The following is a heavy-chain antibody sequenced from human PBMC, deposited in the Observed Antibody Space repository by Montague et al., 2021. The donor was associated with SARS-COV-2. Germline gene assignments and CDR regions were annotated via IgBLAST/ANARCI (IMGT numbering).Heavy chain of an antibody. CDR1: GASVSSINW. V-gene: IGHV4-4*02. D-gene: IGHD5-12*01. J-gene: IGHJ4*02. CDR3: AKDRLDDSGYDIDY. CDR2: IHHTGIT. Sequence: SETLSLTCAVSGASVSSINWWTWVRQPPGRGLEWIAEIHHTGITNFNPSLRSRVSISLDTSRNQFSLTLNSVTAADTAVYYCAKDRLDDSGYDIDYWGQGTLVTVSS.